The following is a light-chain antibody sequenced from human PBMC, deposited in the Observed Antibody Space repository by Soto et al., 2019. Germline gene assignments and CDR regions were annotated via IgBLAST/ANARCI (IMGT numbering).Light chain of an antibody. CDR2: EAS. CDR3: QQSDTMPLT. J-gene: IGKJ4*01. Sequence: DIQLTQSPSSLSASVGDRVTITCRTSQSITIFLNWFQQRPGRAPRLLIYEASTLLRGVPSRFSGSGSGTLFTLTINSLQPEDVGTYYCQQSDTMPLTFGGGTKVDIK. CDR1: QSITIF. V-gene: IGKV1-39*01.